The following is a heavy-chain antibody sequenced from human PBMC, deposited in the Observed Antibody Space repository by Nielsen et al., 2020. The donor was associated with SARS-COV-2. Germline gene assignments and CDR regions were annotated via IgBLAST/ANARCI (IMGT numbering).Heavy chain of an antibody. V-gene: IGHV3-33*01. CDR2: IWYDGSNK. CDR3: SREGDSPHLDV. D-gene: IGHD1-26*01. Sequence: GGSLRLSCAASGFTFSSYGMHWVRQAPGKGLEWVAVIWYDGSNKYYADSVKGRFTISRDNSKNTLYLQMDNLRVEDTAVYYCSREGDSPHLDVWGQGALVTVSS. J-gene: IGHJ4*02. CDR1: GFTFSSYG.